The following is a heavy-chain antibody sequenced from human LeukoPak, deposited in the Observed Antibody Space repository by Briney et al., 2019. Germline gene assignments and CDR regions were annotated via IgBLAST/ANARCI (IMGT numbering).Heavy chain of an antibody. CDR2: ISFDGGDK. CDR1: GFTFISFG. V-gene: IGHV3-30*18. D-gene: IGHD2-15*01. J-gene: IGHJ4*02. Sequence: GGSLRLSCAASGFTFISFGMHWVRQAPDKGLQWVALISFDGGDKYYADSVKGRFTISRGNSKDTLFLQMNSLRPEDTAVYYCAKLGRDHCSGGSCYLFDYWGQGTLVTVSS. CDR3: AKLGRDHCSGGSCYLFDY.